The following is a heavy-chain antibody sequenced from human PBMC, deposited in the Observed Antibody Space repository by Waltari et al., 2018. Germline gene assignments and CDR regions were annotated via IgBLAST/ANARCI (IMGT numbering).Heavy chain of an antibody. Sequence: QMQLVQSEAEVKKPGASVKVSCKASGYTFKNYDLNWVRQAAGQGLEWMGWMNPNSGNTGYAQQFQGRVTMTRNTSITTAYMELTSLRSEDTAVYYCARGTRSFDPWGQGTLVTFSS. CDR2: MNPNSGNT. CDR3: ARGTRSFDP. V-gene: IGHV1-8*01. CDR1: GYTFKNYD. J-gene: IGHJ5*02. D-gene: IGHD2-2*01.